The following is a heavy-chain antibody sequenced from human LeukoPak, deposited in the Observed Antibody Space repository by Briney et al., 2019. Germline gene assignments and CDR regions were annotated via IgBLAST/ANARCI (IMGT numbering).Heavy chain of an antibody. CDR1: GFTFSNAW. CDR2: IKSKTDGGTT. CDR3: TTARFIAVADNFDY. V-gene: IGHV3-15*07. D-gene: IGHD6-19*01. J-gene: IGHJ4*02. Sequence: GGSLRLSCATSGFTFSNAWLNWVRQAPGKGLEWVGRIKSKTDGGTTDYAAPVKGGFTISRDDSKNTLYLQMNSLKTEDTAVYYCTTARFIAVADNFDYWGQGTLVTVSP.